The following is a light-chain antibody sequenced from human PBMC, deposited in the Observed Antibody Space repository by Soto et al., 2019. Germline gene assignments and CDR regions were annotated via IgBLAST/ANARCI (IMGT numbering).Light chain of an antibody. J-gene: IGLJ2*01. CDR1: SGSIASNY. CDR2: DDN. Sequence: NFMLTQPHSVSESPGKTVTISCTGSSGSIASNYVQWSQQRPGSAPTTVIYDDNQRPSGVPDRFSGSIDSSSNSASLTISGLKTEDEADYYCQSYDSSNHVVFGGGTKLTVL. V-gene: IGLV6-57*02. CDR3: QSYDSSNHVV.